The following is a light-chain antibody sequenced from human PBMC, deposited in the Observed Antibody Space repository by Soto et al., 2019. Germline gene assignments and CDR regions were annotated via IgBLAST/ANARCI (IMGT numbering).Light chain of an antibody. Sequence: QSVLTQPPSASGAPGQRVTISCSGSASNIGRNPVNWYQHLPPTAPKLLIFSDSQRPSGVPDRFSASKSGTSASLTISGLQSEDESVYYCATWDVTLAGVVFGGGTKLTVL. J-gene: IGLJ2*01. CDR2: SDS. CDR3: ATWDVTLAGVV. CDR1: ASNIGRNP. V-gene: IGLV1-44*01.